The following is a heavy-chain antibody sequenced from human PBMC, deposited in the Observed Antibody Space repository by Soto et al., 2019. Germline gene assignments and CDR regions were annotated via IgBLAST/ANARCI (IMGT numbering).Heavy chain of an antibody. D-gene: IGHD3-3*01. Sequence: PSETLSLTCAVYGGSFSGYYWSWIRQPPGKGLEWIGEISHSGSTNYNPSLKSRVTISVDTSKNQFSLKLSSVTAADTTVYYCARGKVLRFLEWLSFDYWGQGTLVTVSS. CDR3: ARGKVLRFLEWLSFDY. CDR2: ISHSGST. CDR1: GGSFSGYY. V-gene: IGHV4-34*01. J-gene: IGHJ4*02.